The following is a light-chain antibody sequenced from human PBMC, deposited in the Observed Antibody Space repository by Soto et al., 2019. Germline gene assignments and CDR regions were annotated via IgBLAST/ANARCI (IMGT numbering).Light chain of an antibody. V-gene: IGLV2-8*01. CDR2: EVS. CDR3: SSYAGRNTWV. Sequence: QSALTQPPSASGSPGQSVTISCTGTSSDVGRYKYVSWYQQHPGKAPKLMIFEVSRRPSGVPDRFSGSKSGNTASLTVSGLQAEEEAYYYCSSYAGRNTWVFGGGTKVTVL. J-gene: IGLJ3*02. CDR1: SSDVGRYKY.